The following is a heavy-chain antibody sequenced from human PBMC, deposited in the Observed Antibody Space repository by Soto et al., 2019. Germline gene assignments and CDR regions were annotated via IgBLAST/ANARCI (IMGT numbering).Heavy chain of an antibody. CDR3: ARWLYYDFWSGYPNWFDP. CDR2: ISSSSSYI. D-gene: IGHD3-3*01. CDR1: GFTFSSYS. Sequence: GSLRLSCAASGFTFSSYSMNWVRQAPGKGLEWVSSISSSSSYIYYADSVKGRFTISRDNAKNSLYLQMNSLRVEDTAVYYCARWLYYDFWSGYPNWFDPWGQGTLVTVS. V-gene: IGHV3-21*01. J-gene: IGHJ5*02.